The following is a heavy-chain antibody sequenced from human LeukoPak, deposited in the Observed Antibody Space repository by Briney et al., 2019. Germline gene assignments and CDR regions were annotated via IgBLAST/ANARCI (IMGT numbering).Heavy chain of an antibody. D-gene: IGHD5-18*01. CDR3: ARRSDVDTDVVFGY. CDR2: IYPGDSDT. V-gene: IGHV5-51*01. J-gene: IGHJ4*02. CDR1: GYRFTSYW. Sequence: PGESLKISCQVSGYRFTSYWIGWVRQMPGKGLEWMGIIYPGDSDTRYSPSFQGQVTISADKSIGTAYLQWSSLKASDTAMYYCARRSDVDTDVVFGYWGQGTLVTVSS.